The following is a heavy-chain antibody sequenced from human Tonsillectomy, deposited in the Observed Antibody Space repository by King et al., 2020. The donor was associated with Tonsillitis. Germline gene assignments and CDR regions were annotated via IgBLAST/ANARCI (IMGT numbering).Heavy chain of an antibody. D-gene: IGHD3-10*01. CDR2: IKSKTDGGTT. CDR3: TTDPVFLGFGEMVGWVDP. J-gene: IGHJ5*02. CDR1: GFTFINAW. Sequence: QLVQSGGGLVKPGGSLRLSCAASGFTFINAWMSWVRQAPGKGLEWVGRIKSKTDGGTTDYAAPVKGRFTISRDDSKNTLYLQMNSLKTEDTAVYYCTTDPVFLGFGEMVGWVDPWGQGTLVTVSS. V-gene: IGHV3-15*01.